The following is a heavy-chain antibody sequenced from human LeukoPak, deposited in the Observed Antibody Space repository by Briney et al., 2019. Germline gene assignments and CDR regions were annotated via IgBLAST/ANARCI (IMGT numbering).Heavy chain of an antibody. CDR1: GFTFSGHW. CDR2: INQGGSDK. D-gene: IGHD1-14*01. CDR3: TRDRSRAEDD. Sequence: GGSLRLSCAASGFTFSGHWMSWVRQAPGKGLEWVANINQGGSDKYYVDSVKGRFTISRDNANNLLYLQMNSLRGENTAVYYCTRDRSRAEDDWGQGTLVTVSS. J-gene: IGHJ4*02. V-gene: IGHV3-7*01.